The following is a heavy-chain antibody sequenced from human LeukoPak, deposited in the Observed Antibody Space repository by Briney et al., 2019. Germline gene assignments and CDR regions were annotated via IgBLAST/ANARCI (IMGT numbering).Heavy chain of an antibody. Sequence: ASVKVSCKASGYTFTSYGISWVRQAPGQGLEWMGWISAYNGNTNYAQKLQGRVTMTTDTSTSTAYMELRSLRSDDTAVYYCARDSKDFWSGSNWFDPWGQGTLVTVSS. CDR3: ARDSKDFWSGSNWFDP. CDR1: GYTFTSYG. D-gene: IGHD3-3*01. CDR2: ISAYNGNT. J-gene: IGHJ5*02. V-gene: IGHV1-18*01.